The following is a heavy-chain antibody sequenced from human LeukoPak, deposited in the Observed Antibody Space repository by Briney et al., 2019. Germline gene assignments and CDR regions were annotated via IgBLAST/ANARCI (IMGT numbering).Heavy chain of an antibody. Sequence: ASVKVSCKASGYTFASYGISWVRQAPGQGLEWMGWISAYNGNTNYAQKLQGRVTMTTDTSTSTAYMELRSLRSDDTAVYYCARDLPVRIAAAGLDSNWGQGTLVTVSS. CDR1: GYTFASYG. D-gene: IGHD6-13*01. J-gene: IGHJ4*02. CDR3: ARDLPVRIAAAGLDSN. V-gene: IGHV1-18*01. CDR2: ISAYNGNT.